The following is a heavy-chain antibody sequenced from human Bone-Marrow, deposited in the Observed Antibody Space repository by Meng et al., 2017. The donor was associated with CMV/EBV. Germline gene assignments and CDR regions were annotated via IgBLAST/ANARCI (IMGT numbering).Heavy chain of an antibody. V-gene: IGHV3-30*04. CDR3: ARYGGIAATREYYYYGMDV. Sequence: GESLKISCAASGFTFSSYAMHWVRQAPGKGLEWVAVISYDGSNKYYADSVKGRFTIPRDNSKNTLYLQMNSLRAEDTAVYYCARYGGIAATREYYYYGMDVWGQGTTVTVSS. CDR1: GFTFSSYA. J-gene: IGHJ6*02. D-gene: IGHD2-15*01. CDR2: ISYDGSNK.